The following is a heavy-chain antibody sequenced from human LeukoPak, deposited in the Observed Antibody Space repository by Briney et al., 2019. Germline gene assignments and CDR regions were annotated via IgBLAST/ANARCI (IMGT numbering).Heavy chain of an antibody. J-gene: IGHJ5*02. CDR1: GGSISSSSYY. CDR2: IYYSGST. Sequence: SETLSLTCTVSGGSISSSSYYWGWIRQPPGKGLEGIGSIYYSGSTYYNPSLKSRVTISVDTSKNQFSLKLSSVTAADTAVYYCARDSSSWYKTGRNNWFDPWGQGTLVTVSS. D-gene: IGHD6-13*01. V-gene: IGHV4-39*07. CDR3: ARDSSSWYKTGRNNWFDP.